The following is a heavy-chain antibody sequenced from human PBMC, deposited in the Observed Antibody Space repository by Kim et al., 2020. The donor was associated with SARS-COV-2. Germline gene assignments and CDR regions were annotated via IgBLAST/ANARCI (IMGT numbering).Heavy chain of an antibody. CDR2: IYSGGST. CDR1: GFTVSSNY. Sequence: GGSLRLSCAASGFTVSSNYMSWVRQAPGKGLEWVSVIYSGGSTYYADSVKGRFTISRDNSKNTLYLQMNSLRAEDTAVYYCARDVYHLEMATMRWAYAFDIWGQGTMVTVSS. CDR3: ARDVYHLEMATMRWAYAFDI. J-gene: IGHJ3*02. V-gene: IGHV3-66*01. D-gene: IGHD5-12*01.